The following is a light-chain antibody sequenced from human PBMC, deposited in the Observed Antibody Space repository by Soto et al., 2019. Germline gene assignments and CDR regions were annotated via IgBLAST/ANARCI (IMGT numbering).Light chain of an antibody. V-gene: IGKV3-20*01. CDR2: GTS. CDR1: QTVSNNY. Sequence: VLTQSXCSLSLXXXXIXTLXXXSSQTVSNNYLAWYQQKPGQAPRLLIYGTSNRATGIPDRFSGSGSGTDFTLTISRLEPEDFVIYYCQQYGSSPWTFGQGTKVDI. J-gene: IGKJ1*01. CDR3: QQYGSSPWT.